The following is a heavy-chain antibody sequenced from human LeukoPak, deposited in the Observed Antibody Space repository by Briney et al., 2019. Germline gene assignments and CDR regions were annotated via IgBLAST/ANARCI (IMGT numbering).Heavy chain of an antibody. D-gene: IGHD2-21*01. V-gene: IGHV4-34*01. Sequence: SETLSLTCAVYGGSFSGYYWSWIRQPPGKGLEWIGEINHSGSTNYNPSPKSRVTISVDTSKNQFSLKLSSVTAADTAVYYCARGQDGGGEFDYWGQGTLVTVPS. CDR3: ARGQDGGGEFDY. CDR1: GGSFSGYY. CDR2: INHSGST. J-gene: IGHJ4*02.